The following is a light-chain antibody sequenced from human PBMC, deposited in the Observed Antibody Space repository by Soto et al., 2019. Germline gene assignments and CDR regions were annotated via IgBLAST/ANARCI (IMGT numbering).Light chain of an antibody. CDR1: SSDVGSYNR. V-gene: IGLV2-18*02. Sequence: QSVLTQPPSVSGSPGQSVTISCTGTSSDVGSYNRVSWYQQPPGTAPKLMIYEVTNWPSGVPDRFSGSKSGNTASLTISGLQAEDEAYYFCSSFTSSRTLVFGGGTKLTVL. J-gene: IGLJ2*01. CDR2: EVT. CDR3: SSFTSSRTLV.